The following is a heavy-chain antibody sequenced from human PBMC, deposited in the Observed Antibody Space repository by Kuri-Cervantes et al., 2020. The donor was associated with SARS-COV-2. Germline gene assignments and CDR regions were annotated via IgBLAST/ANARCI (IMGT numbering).Heavy chain of an antibody. Sequence: GESLKISCAASGFTFSSYAMHWVRQAPGKGLEWVAVISYDGSNKYYADSVKGRFTISRDNSKNTLYLQMNSLRAEDTAVYYCARGGLGYPKTEAYYYDSSGYLDKWGQGTLVTVSS. J-gene: IGHJ4*02. CDR3: ARGGLGYPKTEAYYYDSSGYLDK. CDR2: ISYDGSNK. D-gene: IGHD3-22*01. V-gene: IGHV3-30-3*01. CDR1: GFTFSSYA.